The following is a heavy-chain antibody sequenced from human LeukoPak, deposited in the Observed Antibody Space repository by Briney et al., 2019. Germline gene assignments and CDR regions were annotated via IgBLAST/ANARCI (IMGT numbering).Heavy chain of an antibody. Sequence: GASVKVSCKASGYTFTSYYMHWVRQAPGQGLEWIGIINPSGGSTIYAQKFQGRVTMTRDTSTSTVYMELSSLRSEDTAVYYCARDYVWGSYRHSTYFDYWGQGTLVTVSS. J-gene: IGHJ4*02. CDR2: INPSGGST. CDR3: ARDYVWGSYRHSTYFDY. D-gene: IGHD3-16*02. V-gene: IGHV1-46*01. CDR1: GYTFTSYY.